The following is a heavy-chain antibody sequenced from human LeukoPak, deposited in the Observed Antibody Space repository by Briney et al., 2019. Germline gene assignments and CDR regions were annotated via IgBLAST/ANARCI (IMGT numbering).Heavy chain of an antibody. D-gene: IGHD2-2*02. V-gene: IGHV1-18*01. Sequence: ASVKVSCKASGYTFTKYGITWVRQAPGQGLEWMGWISAYNGNTNYAQKLQGRVTMTTDTSTSTAYMELRSLRSDDTAVYYCARDCSSTSCYRGVDYYGMDVWGQGTTVTVSS. CDR2: ISAYNGNT. J-gene: IGHJ6*02. CDR3: ARDCSSTSCYRGVDYYGMDV. CDR1: GYTFTKYG.